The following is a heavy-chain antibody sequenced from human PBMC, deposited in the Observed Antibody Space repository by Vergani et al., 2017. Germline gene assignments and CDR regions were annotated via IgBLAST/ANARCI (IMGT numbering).Heavy chain of an antibody. CDR2: IIPIFGTA. CDR3: ARDSRYCXSTSCYVGRDWFDP. D-gene: IGHD2-2*01. CDR1: GGTFSSYA. Sequence: QVQLVQSGAEVKKPGSSVKVSCKASGGTFSSYAISWVRQAPGQGLEWMGGIIPIFGTANYAQKFQGRVTMTRDTSTSTVYMELSSLRSEDTAVYYCARDSRYCXSTSCYVGRDWFDPWGQGTLVTVSS. J-gene: IGHJ5*02. V-gene: IGHV1-69*06.